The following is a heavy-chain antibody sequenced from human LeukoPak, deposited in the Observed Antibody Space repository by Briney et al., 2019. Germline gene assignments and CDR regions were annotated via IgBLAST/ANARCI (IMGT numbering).Heavy chain of an antibody. CDR2: MNQDGSDK. Sequence: GGSLRLSCTTAGFTFSDYWMNWVRQAPGKGLEWVANMNQDGSDKYYVDSVKGRFTISRDNAKNSVYLQMNSLRAEDTAVYFCARDFRDAGDYWGQGTLVTVSS. CDR1: GFTFSDYW. J-gene: IGHJ4*02. D-gene: IGHD1-14*01. V-gene: IGHV3-7*01. CDR3: ARDFRDAGDY.